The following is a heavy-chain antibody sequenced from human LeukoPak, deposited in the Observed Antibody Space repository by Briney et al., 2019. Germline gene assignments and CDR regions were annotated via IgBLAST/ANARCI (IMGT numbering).Heavy chain of an antibody. V-gene: IGHV4-59*12. CDR1: GGSISSYY. CDR2: IYYSGST. Sequence: PSETLSLTCTVSGGSISSYYWSWIRQPPGKGLEWIGYIYYSGSTYYNPSLKSRVTISVDTSKNQFSLKLSSVTAADTAVYYCARARRITMVRGSPPFDYWGQGTLVTVSS. D-gene: IGHD3-10*01. J-gene: IGHJ4*02. CDR3: ARARRITMVRGSPPFDY.